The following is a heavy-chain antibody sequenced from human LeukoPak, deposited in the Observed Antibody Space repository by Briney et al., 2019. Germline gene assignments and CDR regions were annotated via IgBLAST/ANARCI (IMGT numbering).Heavy chain of an antibody. V-gene: IGHV3-73*01. J-gene: IGHJ6*03. CDR1: GFTFSGSA. CDR3: TTPFDPTVRRHYYYYYMDV. CDR2: IRSKANSYAT. Sequence: PGGSLRLSCAASGFTFSGSAMHWVRQASGKGLEWVGRIRSKANSYATAYAASVKGRFTISRDDSKNTAYLQMNSLKTEDTAVYYCTTPFDPTVRRHYYYYYMDVWGKGTTVTVSS. D-gene: IGHD4-17*01.